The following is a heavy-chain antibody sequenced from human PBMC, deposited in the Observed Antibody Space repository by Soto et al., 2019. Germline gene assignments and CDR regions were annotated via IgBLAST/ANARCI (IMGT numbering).Heavy chain of an antibody. V-gene: IGHV3-73*02. D-gene: IGHD2-8*01. CDR3: AVLMNTFFERFDY. Sequence: EVQLVESGGGLVQPGGSMKLTCAASGFTLSGSFIHWVRQASGKGLEWVGRIASRTHNYATAYGTSVQGRFTVSRDDSLNSAYLQMNGLKTEDTAVYFCAVLMNTFFERFDYWGRGSLVTVSS. J-gene: IGHJ4*02. CDR2: IASRTHNYAT. CDR1: GFTLSGSF.